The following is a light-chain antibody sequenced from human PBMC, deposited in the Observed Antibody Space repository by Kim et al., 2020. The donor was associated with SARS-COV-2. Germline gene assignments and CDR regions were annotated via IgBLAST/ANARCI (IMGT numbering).Light chain of an antibody. CDR1: QRVSSTY. Sequence: LSPGERATLSCRASQRVSSTYLAWYQQKPGQAPRLLIYGASSRATGIPDRFSGSGSGTDFTLTISRLEPEDLAVYYCQQYGTSPLTFGGGTKLEI. CDR3: QQYGTSPLT. V-gene: IGKV3-20*01. J-gene: IGKJ4*01. CDR2: GAS.